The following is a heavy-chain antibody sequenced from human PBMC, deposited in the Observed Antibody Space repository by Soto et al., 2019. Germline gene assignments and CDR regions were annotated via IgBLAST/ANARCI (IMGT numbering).Heavy chain of an antibody. J-gene: IGHJ4*01. CDR3: TSDSYSTMIIVRFDY. V-gene: IGHV3-74*01. CDR1: GFTFSSHW. CDR2: INSDGSST. D-gene: IGHD3-22*01. Sequence: PGGSLRLSCAASGFTFSSHWMHWVRQAPGKGLVWVSHINSDGSSTTYADSVKGRFTISRDDSKNIVYLQMNSLKIEDTAVYYCTSDSYSTMIIVRFDYWGHGTLVTVSS.